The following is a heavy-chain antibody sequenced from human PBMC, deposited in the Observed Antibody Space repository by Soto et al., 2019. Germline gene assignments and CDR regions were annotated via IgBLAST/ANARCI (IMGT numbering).Heavy chain of an antibody. J-gene: IGHJ6*03. V-gene: IGHV4-59*01. CDR1: GGSISSYY. D-gene: IGHD6-6*01. CDR3: ARNGYSSSSSAYYYYMDV. CDR2: IYYSGST. Sequence: SETLSLTCTVSGGSISSYYWSWIRQPPGKGLEWIGYIYYSGSTNYNPSLKSRVTISVDTSKNQFSLKLSSVTAADTAVYYCARNGYSSSSSAYYYYMDVWGKGTTVTVSS.